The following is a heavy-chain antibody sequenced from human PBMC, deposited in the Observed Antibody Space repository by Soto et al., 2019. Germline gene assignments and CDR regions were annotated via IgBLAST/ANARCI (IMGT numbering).Heavy chain of an antibody. D-gene: IGHD6-6*01. CDR1: GFTFDDYA. J-gene: IGHJ4*02. Sequence: EVQLVESGGGLVQPGRSLRLSCAASGFTFDDYAMHWVRQAPGKGLEWVSGISWNSGSIGYADSVKGRFTISRDNAKNSLYLQMNSLRAGDTALYYCEKDRYSSSSWGFGYWGQGTLVTVSS. V-gene: IGHV3-9*01. CDR3: EKDRYSSSSWGFGY. CDR2: ISWNSGSI.